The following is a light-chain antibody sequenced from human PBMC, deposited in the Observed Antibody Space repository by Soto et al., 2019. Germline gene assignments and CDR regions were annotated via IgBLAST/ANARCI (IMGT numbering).Light chain of an antibody. CDR1: KSVSSSY. V-gene: IGKV3-20*01. CDR3: QHYGSSLWT. J-gene: IGKJ1*01. Sequence: EIVLTQSPGTLSLSPGERATLSCRASKSVSSSYLAWYQQKPGQAPRLLIYGASSRATGIPDRFSGSGSGTDFTLTISRLEPEDFAVYYCQHYGSSLWTFGQGTKVDIK. CDR2: GAS.